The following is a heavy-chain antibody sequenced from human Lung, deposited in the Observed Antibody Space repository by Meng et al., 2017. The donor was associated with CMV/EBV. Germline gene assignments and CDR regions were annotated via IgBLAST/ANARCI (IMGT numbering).Heavy chain of an antibody. J-gene: IGHJ4*02. V-gene: IGHV2-5*02. Sequence: QRTLKESSPTLVKPTQTRTLTCSFSGFSFSTSGVSVGWIRQPPGKALDWLALNYWDDDKRYSPSLKSRLTINKDTSKNQVVLTMTNMDPVDTATYYCAHSRGHSYEYFDYWGQGTLVTVSS. D-gene: IGHD5-18*01. CDR1: GFSFSTSGVS. CDR3: AHSRGHSYEYFDY. CDR2: NYWDDDK.